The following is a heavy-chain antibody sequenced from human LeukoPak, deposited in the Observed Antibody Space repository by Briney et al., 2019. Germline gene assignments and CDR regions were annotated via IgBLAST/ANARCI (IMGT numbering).Heavy chain of an antibody. CDR1: GDSIGSSSYY. CDR3: ARDYLVGNPDAFDI. V-gene: IGHV4-39*07. J-gene: IGHJ3*02. Sequence: PSETLSLTCTVSGDSIGSSSYYWGWLRQPPGKEREGVGSIYYSGTTYYTPSLNSRVTISVDTSKNQFSLKLSSVTAADTAVYYCARDYLVGNPDAFDIWGQGTMVTVSS. CDR2: IYYSGTT. D-gene: IGHD4-23*01.